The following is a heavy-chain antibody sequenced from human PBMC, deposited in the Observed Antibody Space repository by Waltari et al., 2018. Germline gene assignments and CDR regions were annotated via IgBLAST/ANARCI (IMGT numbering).Heavy chain of an antibody. CDR3: VRNMDDSPGGP. D-gene: IGHD3-3*01. CDR1: GFPFSTFW. Sequence: DVQLVESGGGLVQPGGSLRLSCAASGFPFSTFWMHWVRQAPGKGLVWVSRINSDGSDTAYADSVKGRFIISRDNAKNTVSLQMNRLRAEDTAIYYCVRNMDDSPGGPWGQGTLVTVSS. J-gene: IGHJ5*02. V-gene: IGHV3-74*01. CDR2: INSDGSDT.